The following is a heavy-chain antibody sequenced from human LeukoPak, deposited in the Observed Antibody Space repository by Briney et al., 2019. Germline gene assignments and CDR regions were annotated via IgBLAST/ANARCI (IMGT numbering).Heavy chain of an antibody. D-gene: IGHD3-10*01. J-gene: IGHJ4*02. CDR3: TRDFGSGGVDY. Sequence: SETLRLTCIVSGGSISSSDYHWGWIRQPPGKGLEWIGSIFYRGSTYYNPSLKSRVTISVDTSKNQFSLRLSSVTAADTAVYYCTRDFGSGGVDYWGQGTLVTVSS. V-gene: IGHV4-39*01. CDR2: IFYRGST. CDR1: GGSISSSDYH.